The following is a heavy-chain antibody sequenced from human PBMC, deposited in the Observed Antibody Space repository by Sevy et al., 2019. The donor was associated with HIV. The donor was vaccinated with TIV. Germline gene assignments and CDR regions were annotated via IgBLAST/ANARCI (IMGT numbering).Heavy chain of an antibody. V-gene: IGHV3-30-3*01. CDR1: GFTFSSYA. CDR3: ASSGVGATSRAYYFDY. J-gene: IGHJ4*02. CDR2: ISYDGSNK. Sequence: GGSLRLSCAASGFTFSSYAMHWVRQAPGKGLEWVAVISYDGSNKYYADSVKGRFTISRDNSKNTLYLQMTSLRAEDTAVYYCASSGVGATSRAYYFDYWGQGTLVTVSS. D-gene: IGHD1-26*01.